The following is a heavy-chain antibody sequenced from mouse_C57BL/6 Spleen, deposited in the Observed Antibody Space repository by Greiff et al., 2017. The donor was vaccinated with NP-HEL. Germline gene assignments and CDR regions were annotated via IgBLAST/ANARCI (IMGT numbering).Heavy chain of an antibody. CDR3: ARGGYGSSYRSFAY. Sequence: LKESGAELVRPGSSVKLSCKDSYFAFMASAMPWVKQRPGHGLEWIGSFTMYSDATEYSENFKGKATLTANTSSSTAYMELSSLTSEDSAVYYCARGGYGSSYRSFAYWGQGTLVTVAA. CDR1: YFAFMASA. V-gene: IGHV1-49*01. CDR2: FTMYSDAT. J-gene: IGHJ3*01. D-gene: IGHD1-1*01.